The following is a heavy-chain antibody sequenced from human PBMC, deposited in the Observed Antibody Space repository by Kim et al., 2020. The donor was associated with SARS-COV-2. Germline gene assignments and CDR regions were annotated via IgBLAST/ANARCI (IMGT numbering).Heavy chain of an antibody. CDR2: IYYSGST. CDR3: ARSEGSGWSTPTFDY. CDR1: GGSISSYY. Sequence: SETLSLTCTVSGGSISSYYWSWIRQPPGKGLEWIGYIYYSGSTNYNPSLKSRVTISVDTSKNQFSLKLSSVTAADTAVYYCARSEGSGWSTPTFDYWGQGTLVTVSS. V-gene: IGHV4-59*08. D-gene: IGHD6-19*01. J-gene: IGHJ4*02.